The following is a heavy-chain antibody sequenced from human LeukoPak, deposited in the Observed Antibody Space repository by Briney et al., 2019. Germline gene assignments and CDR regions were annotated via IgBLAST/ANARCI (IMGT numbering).Heavy chain of an antibody. Sequence: PGGSLRLSCAASGFTFSSYAMSWVRQAPGRGLEWVSAISGSGGSTYYADSVKGRFTISRDNSKNTLYLQMNSLRAEDTAVYYCAKDQEPYSSSSGVDYWGQGTLVTVSS. D-gene: IGHD6-6*01. CDR3: AKDQEPYSSSSGVDY. J-gene: IGHJ4*02. CDR1: GFTFSSYA. CDR2: ISGSGGST. V-gene: IGHV3-23*01.